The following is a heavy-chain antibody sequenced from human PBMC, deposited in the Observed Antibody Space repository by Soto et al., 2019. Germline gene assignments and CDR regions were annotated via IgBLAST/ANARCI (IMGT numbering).Heavy chain of an antibody. Sequence: GESLKISCKGSEYPFTNYWISGVRQVPGKGLEWMGRIDPSDTYSSHSPSFQGHVTLSADKSINTVYLHWSSLKASDTARYYCARQEAYSSAAYGLDFWGQGTLVTVSS. V-gene: IGHV5-10-1*01. J-gene: IGHJ4*02. CDR1: EYPFTNYW. D-gene: IGHD6-25*01. CDR3: ARQEAYSSAAYGLDF. CDR2: IDPSDTYS.